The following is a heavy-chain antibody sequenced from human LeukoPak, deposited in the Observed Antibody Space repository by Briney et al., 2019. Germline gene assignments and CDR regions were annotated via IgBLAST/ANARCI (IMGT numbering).Heavy chain of an antibody. V-gene: IGHV3-7*01. D-gene: IGHD3-9*01. CDR2: IKQDGSKK. CDR3: ARSGKIYFDWLLDY. J-gene: IGHJ4*02. Sequence: GGSLRPSCAASGFTFSSYAMSWVRQAPGKGLEWVANIKQDGSKKDYVDSVKGRFTISWDNAKKSLYLQMNSLRAEDTAVYYCARSGKIYFDWLLDYWGQGTLVTVSS. CDR1: GFTFSSYA.